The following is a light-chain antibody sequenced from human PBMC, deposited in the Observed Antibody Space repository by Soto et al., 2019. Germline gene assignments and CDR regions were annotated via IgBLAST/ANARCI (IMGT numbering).Light chain of an antibody. CDR2: GAS. CDR1: QSVIRSY. V-gene: IGKV3-20*01. Sequence: EIVLTQSPGTLSLSPGERATLSCRASQSVIRSYLACYQQKPGQAPRLLIYGASSRATGIPDRFSGSGSGTDFTLTISRLEPEDFAVYFCQQYGSSPRTFGQGTKVEIK. J-gene: IGKJ1*01. CDR3: QQYGSSPRT.